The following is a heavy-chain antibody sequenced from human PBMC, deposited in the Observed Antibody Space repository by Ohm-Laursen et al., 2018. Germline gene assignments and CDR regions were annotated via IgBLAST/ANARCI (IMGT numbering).Heavy chain of an antibody. CDR2: IRWNSDTT. CDR1: GFNFGAYA. CDR3: AKTGPEGRYFDY. D-gene: IGHD3-10*01. J-gene: IGHJ4*02. Sequence: SLRLSCAASGFNFGAYAMYWVRQAPGKGLEFVAGIRWNSDTTYYADSFKGRFTISRDNAKNSLFLQMNSLKPEDTALYYCAKTGPEGRYFDYWGQGTLVTVSS. V-gene: IGHV3-9*01.